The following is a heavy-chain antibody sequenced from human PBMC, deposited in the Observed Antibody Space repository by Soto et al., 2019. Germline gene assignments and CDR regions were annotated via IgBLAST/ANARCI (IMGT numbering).Heavy chain of an antibody. CDR3: ARDDFSRYYDSSGYPRIDY. D-gene: IGHD3-22*01. CDR2: ISSSSSYI. CDR1: GFTFSSYS. V-gene: IGHV3-21*01. J-gene: IGHJ4*02. Sequence: GGSVRLSCAASGFTFSSYSMNWVRQAPGKGLEWVSSISSSSSYIYYADSVKGRFTISRDNAKNSLYLQMNSLRAEDTAVYYCARDDFSRYYDSSGYPRIDYWGQGTLVTVSS.